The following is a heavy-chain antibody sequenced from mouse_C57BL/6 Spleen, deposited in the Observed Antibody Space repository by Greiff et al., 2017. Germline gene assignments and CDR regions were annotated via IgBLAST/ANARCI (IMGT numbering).Heavy chain of an antibody. CDR2: IWSGGST. CDR3: ARAPYDYDGGYYAMDY. V-gene: IGHV2-2*01. CDR1: GFSLTSSG. Sequence: VQLQQSGPGLVQPSQSLSITCTVSGFSLTSSGVHWVRQSPGKGLEWLGVIWSGGSTDYNAAFISRLSISKDNSKRQVFFKRNSLKADSSVIYYCARAPYDYDGGYYAMDYWGQGTSVTVSS. J-gene: IGHJ4*01. D-gene: IGHD2-4*01.